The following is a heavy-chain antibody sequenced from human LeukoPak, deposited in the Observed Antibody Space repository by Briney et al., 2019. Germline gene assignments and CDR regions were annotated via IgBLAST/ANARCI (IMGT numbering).Heavy chain of an antibody. CDR1: GGTFSSYA. CDR3: ARTNPPAYYYYYYMDV. CDR2: IIPNSGGT. J-gene: IGHJ6*03. Sequence: PQASVKVSCKASGGTFSSYAISWVRQAPGQGLEWMGGIIPNSGGTNYAQKFQGRVTMTRDTSISTAYMELSGLQSDDTAVYYCARTNPPAYYYYYYMDVWGKGTTVTVSS. V-gene: IGHV1-2*02. D-gene: IGHD2-2*01.